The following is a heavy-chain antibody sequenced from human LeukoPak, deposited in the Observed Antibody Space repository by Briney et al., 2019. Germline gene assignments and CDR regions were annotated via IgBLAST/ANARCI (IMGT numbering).Heavy chain of an antibody. Sequence: PGGSLRLSCAASGFTFSSYEMNWVRQAPGKGLEWVSYISSSGSTIYYADSVKGRFTISRDNAKKSLHLQMNSLRAEDTAVYYCARDAEMATPGIDYWGQGTLVTVSS. CDR2: ISSSGSTI. V-gene: IGHV3-48*03. CDR1: GFTFSSYE. J-gene: IGHJ4*02. D-gene: IGHD5-24*01. CDR3: ARDAEMATPGIDY.